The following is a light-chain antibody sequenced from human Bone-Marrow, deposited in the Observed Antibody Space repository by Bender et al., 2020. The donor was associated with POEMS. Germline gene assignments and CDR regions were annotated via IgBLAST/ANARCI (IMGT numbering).Light chain of an antibody. J-gene: IGLJ2*01. V-gene: IGLV2-14*01. CDR2: EVT. Sequence: QSALTQPASVSGSPGQSITVSCTGTVNDVGAYSYVSWYQQHPGKAPKLMIYEVTTRPSGVSDRFSGSKSGNTASLTISGLQAEDEADYFCSSYTGSGTVVFGGGTKLTVL. CDR1: VNDVGAYSY. CDR3: SSYTGSGTVV.